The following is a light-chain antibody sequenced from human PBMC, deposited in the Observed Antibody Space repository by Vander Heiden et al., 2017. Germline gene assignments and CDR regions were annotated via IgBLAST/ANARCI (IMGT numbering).Light chain of an antibody. CDR3: QVWDSSSDHVV. V-gene: IGLV3-21*02. J-gene: IGLJ2*01. CDR1: NMGSKS. Sequence: SYVLTQPPSVSVAPGQTARITCGGNNMGSKSVHWYQQKPGQAPVLVVYDDSDRPSGIPERFSGSNSGITATLTTSRVEAGEEADYYCQVWDSSSDHVVFGGGTKLTVL. CDR2: DDS.